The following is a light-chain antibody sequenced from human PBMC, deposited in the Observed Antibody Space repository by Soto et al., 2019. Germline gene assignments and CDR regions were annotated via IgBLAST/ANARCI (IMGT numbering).Light chain of an antibody. CDR3: ASYISSGTGV. CDR1: SSDGGAYGY. CDR2: EVR. Sequence: QSVLTQPASVSGSPGQSITISCTGTSSDGGAYGYVSWYQLHSGKAPKLVIYEVRNRPSGVSNRFSGSKSGNTASLTISGLQAEDEADYFCASYISSGTGVFGGGTKLTVL. V-gene: IGLV2-14*01. J-gene: IGLJ3*02.